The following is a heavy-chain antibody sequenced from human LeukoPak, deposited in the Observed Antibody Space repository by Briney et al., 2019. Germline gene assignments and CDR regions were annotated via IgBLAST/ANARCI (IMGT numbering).Heavy chain of an antibody. D-gene: IGHD3-9*01. CDR1: GYTFTSYG. Sequence: GASVKVSCKASGYTFTSYGISWVRQAPGQGLEWMGWISAYNGNTNYAQKLQGRVTMTTDTSSSTAYMELRSLRSDDTAVYYCARDILRYFDWLPRYNWFDPWGQGTLVTVSS. J-gene: IGHJ5*02. CDR2: ISAYNGNT. CDR3: ARDILRYFDWLPRYNWFDP. V-gene: IGHV1-18*01.